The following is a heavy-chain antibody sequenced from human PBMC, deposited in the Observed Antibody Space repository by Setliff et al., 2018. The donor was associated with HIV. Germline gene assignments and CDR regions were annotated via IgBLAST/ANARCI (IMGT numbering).Heavy chain of an antibody. J-gene: IGHJ6*02. CDR2: IHHSGST. V-gene: IGHV4-38-2*02. CDR1: GYSITSGYY. D-gene: IGHD1-7*01. Sequence: PSETLSLTCTVSGYSITSGYYWGWIRQPPGKGLEWIGSIHHSGSTYYNPSLKSRVIISVDTSKNQFSLKLSSVTAADTAVYYCARQQHSSDLKIWNYWGQGTTVTVSS. CDR3: ARQQHSSDLKIWNY.